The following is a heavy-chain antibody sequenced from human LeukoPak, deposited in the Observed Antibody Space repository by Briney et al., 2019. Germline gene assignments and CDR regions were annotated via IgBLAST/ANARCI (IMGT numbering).Heavy chain of an antibody. CDR3: ARGDVAATKDY. CDR2: INPSGGLT. D-gene: IGHD6-25*01. Sequence: GASVKVSCKASGYTFTNFYIHWVRQAPGQGLEWMGIINPSGGLTYYSQTFQGRVTVTSDTSTSTVYMELSSLRYEDTAVYYCARGDVAATKDYWGQGTLVTVSS. V-gene: IGHV1-46*01. CDR1: GYTFTNFY. J-gene: IGHJ4*02.